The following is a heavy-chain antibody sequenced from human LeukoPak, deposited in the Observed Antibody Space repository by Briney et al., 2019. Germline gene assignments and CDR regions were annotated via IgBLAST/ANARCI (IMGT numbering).Heavy chain of an antibody. Sequence: ASVKVSCKASGGTFSSYAISWVRQAPGQGLEWMGGIIPIFGTANYAQKLQGRVTITADESTRTAYMELSSLRSEDTAVYYCARDTRHRYCSSTSCYRGWLDPWGQGTLVTVSS. CDR1: GGTFSSYA. V-gene: IGHV1-69*13. J-gene: IGHJ5*02. CDR3: ARDTRHRYCSSTSCYRGWLDP. D-gene: IGHD2-2*01. CDR2: IIPIFGTA.